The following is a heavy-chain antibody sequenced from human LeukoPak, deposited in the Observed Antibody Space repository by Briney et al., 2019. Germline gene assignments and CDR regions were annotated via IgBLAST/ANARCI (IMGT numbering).Heavy chain of an antibody. V-gene: IGHV3-72*01. D-gene: IGHD1-26*01. CDR1: GFTFSDYY. J-gene: IGHJ4*02. Sequence: PGGSLRLSCAASGFTFSDYYMDWVRQTPGKGLEWIGRSKNKADSYTTHHAASVKGRFTISRDDSKNSLYLQMNSLKTEDTAVYYCARDNVGSYDYWGQGTLVTVSP. CDR2: SKNKADSYTT. CDR3: ARDNVGSYDY.